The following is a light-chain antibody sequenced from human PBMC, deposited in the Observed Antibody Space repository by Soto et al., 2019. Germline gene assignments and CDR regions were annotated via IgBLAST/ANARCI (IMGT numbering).Light chain of an antibody. Sequence: LTQPASVSGSPGQSITIPCTGSSCDIGLYTFVSWCQQHPGKAPKLLIYDVSYRPSGISDRFSGSKSGNTASLTISGLQPEDEADYYCSSYGATSTLFGGGTKSPS. CDR3: SSYGATSTL. V-gene: IGLV2-14*03. CDR1: SCDIGLYTF. J-gene: IGLJ2*01. CDR2: DVS.